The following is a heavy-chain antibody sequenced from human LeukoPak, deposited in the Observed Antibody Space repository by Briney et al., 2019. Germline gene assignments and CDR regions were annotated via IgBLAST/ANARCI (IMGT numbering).Heavy chain of an antibody. D-gene: IGHD2-15*01. V-gene: IGHV1-69*01. CDR2: IIPIFGTA. CDR3: AIILGYCSGGSCQEDY. Sequence: SVKVSCKASGGTFSSYAISWVRQAPGQGLEWMGGIIPIFGTANYAQKFQGRATITADESTSTAYMELSSLRSEDTAVYYCAIILGYCSGGSCQEDYWGQGTLVTVSS. CDR1: GGTFSSYA. J-gene: IGHJ4*02.